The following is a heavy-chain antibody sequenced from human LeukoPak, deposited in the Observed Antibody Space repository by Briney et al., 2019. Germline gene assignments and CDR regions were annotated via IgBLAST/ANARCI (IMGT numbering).Heavy chain of an antibody. J-gene: IGHJ6*03. CDR3: ARAYRGWFGELFHYYYYYYMDV. CDR2: MNPNSGNT. V-gene: IGHV1-8*01. CDR1: GYTFTSYD. D-gene: IGHD3-10*01. Sequence: ASVKVSCKASGYTFTSYDINWVRQATGQGLEWMGWMNPNSGNTGYAQKFQGRVTMTRNTSISTAYMELSSLRSEDTAVYYCARAYRGWFGELFHYYYYYYMDVWGKGTTVTISS.